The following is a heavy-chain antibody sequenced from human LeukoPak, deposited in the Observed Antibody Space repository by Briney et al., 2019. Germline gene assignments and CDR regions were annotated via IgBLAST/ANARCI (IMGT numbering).Heavy chain of an antibody. V-gene: IGHV4-4*02. Sequence: SETLSLTCTVSGDSISNGNWWNWVRLPPGKGLDWIGEISHVGSTKYSPSLKDRVTISKDNSKNQFSLKLNSVTAADTATYYCTRSSGWWSLDYWGQGALVTVSS. CDR2: ISHVGST. CDR3: TRSSGWWSLDY. CDR1: GDSISNGNW. D-gene: IGHD6-13*01. J-gene: IGHJ4*02.